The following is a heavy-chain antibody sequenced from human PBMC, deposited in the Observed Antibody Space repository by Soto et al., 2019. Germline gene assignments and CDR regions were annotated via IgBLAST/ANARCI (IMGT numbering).Heavy chain of an antibody. CDR3: AKGDWFDP. V-gene: IGHV3-30*18. Sequence: QVQLVESGGGVVQPGRSLRLSCAASGFTFSNYGMHWVRQAPGKGLEWVAVISYDGSNKYYADSVKGRFSISRDNSKNTLYLQMNSLRAEGTAVYYCAKGDWFDPWGQGTLVTVSS. CDR1: GFTFSNYG. J-gene: IGHJ5*02. CDR2: ISYDGSNK.